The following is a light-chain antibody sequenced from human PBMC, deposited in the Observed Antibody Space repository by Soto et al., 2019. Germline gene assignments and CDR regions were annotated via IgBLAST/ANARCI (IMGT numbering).Light chain of an antibody. V-gene: IGKV3-11*01. J-gene: IGKJ2*01. CDR3: QQRSDWPPMYT. CDR2: DTS. Sequence: EIVLTQSPATLSLSPGERATLSCRASQSVSNYLAWYQQKPGQAPRLLIYDTSDRATGIPARFSGSGSGADFTLTISSLEPEDFAVYYCQQRSDWPPMYTFGQGTKLEIK. CDR1: QSVSNY.